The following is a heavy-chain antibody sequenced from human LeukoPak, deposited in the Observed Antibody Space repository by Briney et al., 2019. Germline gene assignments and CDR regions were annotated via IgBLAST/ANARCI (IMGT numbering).Heavy chain of an antibody. CDR3: ARGGYYYDSSGPYYFDY. CDR2: IYTSGST. CDR1: GGSISSYY. D-gene: IGHD3-22*01. V-gene: IGHV4-4*07. J-gene: IGHJ4*02. Sequence: PSETLSLTCTVSGGSISSYYWSWIRQPAGKGLEWIGRIYTSGSTNYIPSLKSRVTMSVDTSKNQFSLKLSSVTAADTAVYYCARGGYYYDSSGPYYFDYWGQGTLVTVSS.